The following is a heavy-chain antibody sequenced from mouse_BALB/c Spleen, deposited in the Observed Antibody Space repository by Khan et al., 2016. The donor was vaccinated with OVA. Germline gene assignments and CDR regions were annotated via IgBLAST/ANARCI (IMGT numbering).Heavy chain of an antibody. V-gene: IGHV2-2-2*01. CDR2: IWRGGST. CDR1: GFSLTSYG. J-gene: IGHJ1*01. D-gene: IGHD1-1*01. CDR3: VRQVYYYGNGFFDV. Sequence: QVQLKQSGPGLVQPSQSLSITCTVSGFSLTSYGVHWVRQSPGKGLEWLGVIWRGGSTDSNAAFISRLSITTDNSKSRVFFKMNSLQDDDTAIYYCVRQVYYYGNGFFDVWGAGTTLTVSS.